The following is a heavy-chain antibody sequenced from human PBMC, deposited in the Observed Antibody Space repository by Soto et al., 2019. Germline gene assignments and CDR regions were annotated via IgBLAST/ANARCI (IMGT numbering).Heavy chain of an antibody. CDR2: IYYSGST. Sequence: QVQLQASGPGLVKPSQTLSLTCTVPGGSISSGGYYGSWIRQPPGKGLEWIGYIYYSGSTYYNPSLKSRVTISVDTSKNQFSLKLSSVTAADTAVYYCARESGYYDSSPWGQGTLVTVSS. V-gene: IGHV4-31*03. D-gene: IGHD3-22*01. CDR1: GGSISSGGYY. CDR3: ARESGYYDSSP. J-gene: IGHJ5*02.